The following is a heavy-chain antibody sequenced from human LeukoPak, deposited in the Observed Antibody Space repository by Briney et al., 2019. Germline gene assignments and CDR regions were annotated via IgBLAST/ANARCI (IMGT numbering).Heavy chain of an antibody. CDR2: ISAYNGDT. CDR1: GYIFRNFG. J-gene: IGHJ5*02. CDR3: ARSGDGNWFDP. D-gene: IGHD7-27*01. V-gene: IGHV1-18*01. Sequence: ASVKVSCKASGYIFRNFGMAWVRRAPGQGLQWMGWISAYNGDTNYAQKFQDRITLTTDTSTSTGYMEMRSLRYDDTAVYYCARSGDGNWFDPWGLGTLVTVTS.